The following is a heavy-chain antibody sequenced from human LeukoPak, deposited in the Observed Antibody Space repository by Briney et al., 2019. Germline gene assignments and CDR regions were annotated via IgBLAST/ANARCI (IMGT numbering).Heavy chain of an antibody. CDR1: RFILSNFT. CDR2: ISGSDAST. J-gene: IGHJ4*02. CDR3: TRESDARGTTLD. Sequence: PGGSLRLSCAASRFILSNFTMSWVRQAPGKGPEWVSAISGSDASTYYADSVKGRFTISRDNSKNTLYLQMNSLRAEDTAVYYCTRESDARGTTLDWGQGTLVTVSS. D-gene: IGHD3-10*02. V-gene: IGHV3-23*01.